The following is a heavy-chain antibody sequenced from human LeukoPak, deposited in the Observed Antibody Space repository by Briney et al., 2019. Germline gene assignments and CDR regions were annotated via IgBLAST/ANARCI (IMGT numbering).Heavy chain of an antibody. J-gene: IGHJ4*02. D-gene: IGHD3-3*01. Sequence: SQTLSLTCTVSGGSISSGSYYWSWIRQPAGKGLEWIGRIYTSGSTNYNPSLKSRVTISVDTSKNQFSLKLSSVTAADTAVYYCAREGASYYDFWSGHYPYYFDYWGQGTLVTVSS. CDR2: IYTSGST. CDR3: AREGASYYDFWSGHYPYYFDY. V-gene: IGHV4-61*02. CDR1: GGSISSGSYY.